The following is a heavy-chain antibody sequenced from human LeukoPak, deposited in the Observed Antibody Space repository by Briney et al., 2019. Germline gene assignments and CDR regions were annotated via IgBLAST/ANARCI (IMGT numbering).Heavy chain of an antibody. Sequence: SETLSLTCTVSGGSISSYYWSWIRQPAGKGLEWIGRIYTSGSTNYNPSLKSRVTMSVDTSKNQFSLKLSSVTAADTVVYYCARDCLGYCSSTSYFDYWGQGTLVTVSS. V-gene: IGHV4-4*07. J-gene: IGHJ4*02. CDR3: ARDCLGYCSSTSYFDY. CDR1: GGSISSYY. D-gene: IGHD2-2*01. CDR2: IYTSGST.